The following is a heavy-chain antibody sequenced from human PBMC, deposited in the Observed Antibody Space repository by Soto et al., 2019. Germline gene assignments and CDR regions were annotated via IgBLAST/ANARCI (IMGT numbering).Heavy chain of an antibody. J-gene: IGHJ4*02. CDR3: ARRGSGSYSDY. Sequence: QLQLQESGPGLVKPSETLSLTCTVSGGSISSSNYYWGWIRQPPGKGLEWIGTIYYSGSTYYNPSLKSRVTISVDTSKNQFSLKLSSVTAADTAVDYCARRGSGSYSDYWGQGTLVTVSS. D-gene: IGHD3-10*01. V-gene: IGHV4-39*01. CDR2: IYYSGST. CDR1: GGSISSSNYY.